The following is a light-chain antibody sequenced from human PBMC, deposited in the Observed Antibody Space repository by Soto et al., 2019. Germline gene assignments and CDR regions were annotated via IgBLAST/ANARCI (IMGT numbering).Light chain of an antibody. V-gene: IGLV1-40*01. CDR2: GNS. J-gene: IGLJ1*01. CDR3: QSYDCSLTALYV. CDR1: SSNIGAGYD. Sequence: QSVLTQPPSVSGAPGHRVTIFCTGSSSNIGAGYDVHWYQQLPGTAPKLLIYGNSNRPSGGPDRFSGSKSGTSASLAITGLQAEDEADYYCQSYDCSLTALYVFGTGTKVTVL.